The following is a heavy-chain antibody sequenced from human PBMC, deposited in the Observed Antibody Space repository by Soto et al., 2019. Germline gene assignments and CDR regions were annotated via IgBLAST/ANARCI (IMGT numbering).Heavy chain of an antibody. CDR2: IYPGDFDT. D-gene: IGHD3-22*01. CDR1: GCIFTDNW. CDR3: VRLGFESSGWFDP. Sequence: PGESLKISCKGSGCIFTDNWIGWVRQMPGKGLEWMGIIYPGDFDTRYSPSFQGQVTISVDKSISTAYLQWSSLKASDTAMYYCVRLGFESSGWFDPWGQGTLVTVSS. V-gene: IGHV5-51*01. J-gene: IGHJ5*02.